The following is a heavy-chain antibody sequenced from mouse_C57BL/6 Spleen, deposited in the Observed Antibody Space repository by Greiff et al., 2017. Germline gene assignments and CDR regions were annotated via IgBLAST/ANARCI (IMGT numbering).Heavy chain of an antibody. CDR3: ASDGYDDGFDY. D-gene: IGHD2-2*01. Sequence: VQLQQSGPVLVKPGASVKMSCKASGYTFTDYYMNWVKQSPGKSLEWIGVINPYNGGTSYNQKFKGKATLTVDKSSSTAYMELNSLTSEDSAVCYCASDGYDDGFDYWGQGTTLTVSS. J-gene: IGHJ2*01. CDR2: INPYNGGT. V-gene: IGHV1-19*01. CDR1: GYTFTDYY.